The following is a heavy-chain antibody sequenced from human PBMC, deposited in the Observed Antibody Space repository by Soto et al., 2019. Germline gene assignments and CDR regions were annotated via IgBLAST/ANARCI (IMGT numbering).Heavy chain of an antibody. CDR3: VRLCCCCCGCGRGGWFCP. Sequence: SETLSLTCTVTGGSINSGDYFWTWIRQSPGKGLEWFGYMYSSGSTYYNPSLNSRISISADTSKNQFSLKLSSVTAADTAVYYCVRLCCCCCGCGRGGWFCPWGKGSLVTGSS. V-gene: IGHV4-30-4*01. D-gene: IGHD2-15*01. J-gene: IGHJ5*02. CDR2: MYSSGST. CDR1: GGSINSGDYF.